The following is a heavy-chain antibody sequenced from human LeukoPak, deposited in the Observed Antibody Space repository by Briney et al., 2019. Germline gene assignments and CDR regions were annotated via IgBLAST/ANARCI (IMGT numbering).Heavy chain of an antibody. CDR1: GGSISSGSYY. CDR2: IYTSGST. V-gene: IGHV4-61*02. Sequence: PSETLSLTCTVSGGSISSGSYYWSWIRQPAGKGLEWIGRIYTSGSTNYNPSLKSRVTISVDTSKNQFSLKLSSVTAADTAVYYCASGQRDGYNYNWFDPWGQGTLVTVSS. CDR3: ASGQRDGYNYNWFDP. D-gene: IGHD5-24*01. J-gene: IGHJ5*02.